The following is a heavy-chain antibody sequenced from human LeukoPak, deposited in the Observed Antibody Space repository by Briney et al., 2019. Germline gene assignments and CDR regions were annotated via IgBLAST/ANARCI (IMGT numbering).Heavy chain of an antibody. D-gene: IGHD2-2*02. CDR3: VKHRGLLYTPFDR. Sequence: GGTLTLSCAAPGFTLRSYAGQGGRQARGKGLEYVSAITTNGDSTFYADSVKGRFTISRDNSKNTLYLQMSSLRAEDPAVYYCVKHRGLLYTPFDRWGHGTLVTVSS. CDR2: ITTNGDST. V-gene: IGHV3-64D*06. CDR1: GFTLRSYA. J-gene: IGHJ4*01.